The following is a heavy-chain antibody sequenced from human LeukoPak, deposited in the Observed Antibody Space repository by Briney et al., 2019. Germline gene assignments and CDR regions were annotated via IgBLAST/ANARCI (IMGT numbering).Heavy chain of an antibody. CDR3: ARCTDGEEAFDI. V-gene: IGHV3-11*04. CDR1: GFTFSDYY. Sequence: GGSLRLSCAASGFTFSDYYMSWIRQAPGKGLEWVSYISRGGSTTYYADSVKGRFTISRDNAKNSLFLQMNSLRAEDTAVYYCARCTDGEEAFDIWGQGTMVTVSS. D-gene: IGHD2-21*01. J-gene: IGHJ3*02. CDR2: ISRGGSTT.